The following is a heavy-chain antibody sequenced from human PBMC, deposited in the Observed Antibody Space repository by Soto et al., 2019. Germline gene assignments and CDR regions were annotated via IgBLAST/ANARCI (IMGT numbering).Heavy chain of an antibody. CDR2: IYYSGST. D-gene: IGHD5-12*01. V-gene: IGHV4-31*03. J-gene: IGHJ4*02. Sequence: TLSLPFTVSGGSISSGGYYWSSIRQHPGKGLEWIGYIYYSGSTYYNPSLKSRVTISVDTSKNQFSLKLSSVTAADTAVYYCARVVFSGYESYYFDYWGQGTLVTVSS. CDR1: GGSISSGGYY. CDR3: ARVVFSGYESYYFDY.